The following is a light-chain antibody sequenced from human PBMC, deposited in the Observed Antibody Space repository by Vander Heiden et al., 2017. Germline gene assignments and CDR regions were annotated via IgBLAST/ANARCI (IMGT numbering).Light chain of an antibody. CDR1: SNDVGAFNY. Sequence: QSALTQPRPVSGSPGQSVTISCTGTSNDVGAFNYVSWYQQHPGKAPKLMIYDVSKRPSGVPDRFSGSKSGNTASLTISGLQAEDEADYYCCSYAGSYTYVFGTGTKVTVL. CDR3: CSYAGSYTYV. CDR2: DVS. V-gene: IGLV2-11*01. J-gene: IGLJ1*01.